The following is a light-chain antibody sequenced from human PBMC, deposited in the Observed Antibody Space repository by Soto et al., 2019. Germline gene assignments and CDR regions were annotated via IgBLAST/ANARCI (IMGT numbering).Light chain of an antibody. CDR2: GAS. Sequence: EIVMTQSPATLSVSPGERATLSCRASQSVSSNLAWYQQKPGQAPRLLIYGASTRATGIPARFSGSGSGTEFTLTISRLQSEEFAVYYCQQYNNGPPWTFGQGTKVEIK. V-gene: IGKV3-15*01. J-gene: IGKJ1*01. CDR3: QQYNNGPPWT. CDR1: QSVSSN.